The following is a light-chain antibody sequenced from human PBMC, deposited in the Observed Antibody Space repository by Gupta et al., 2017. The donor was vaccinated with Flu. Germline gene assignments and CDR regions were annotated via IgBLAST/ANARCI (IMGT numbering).Light chain of an antibody. J-gene: IGKJ2*01. V-gene: IGKV1-5*03. CDR1: QSISSW. CDR3: QEYNNWLYT. CDR2: KAS. Sequence: DIQMTQSPSTLSASVGDRVTITCRASQSISSWLAWYQQKPGKAPRLLIYKASILENGVPSRFAGSGSGTEFTLTISSLQPDDFATYYCQEYNNWLYTFGQGTKLEIK.